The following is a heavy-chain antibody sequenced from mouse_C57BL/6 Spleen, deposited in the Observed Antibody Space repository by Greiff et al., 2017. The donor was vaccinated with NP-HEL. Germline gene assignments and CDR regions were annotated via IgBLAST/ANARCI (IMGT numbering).Heavy chain of an antibody. CDR3: AREGDGPLFDY. CDR2: ISYDGSN. D-gene: IGHD6-1*01. V-gene: IGHV3-6*01. J-gene: IGHJ2*01. CDR1: GYSITSGYY. Sequence: EVQPQQSGPGLVKPSQSLSLTCSVTGYSITSGYYWNWIRQFPGNKLEWMGYISYDGSNNYYPSLKNRISITRDTSKNQFFLKLNSVTTEDTATYYCAREGDGPLFDYWGQGTTLTVSS.